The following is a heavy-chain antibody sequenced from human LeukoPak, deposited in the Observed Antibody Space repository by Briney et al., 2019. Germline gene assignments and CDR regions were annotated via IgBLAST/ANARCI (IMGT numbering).Heavy chain of an antibody. D-gene: IGHD2-15*01. CDR2: VKEDGTTK. Sequence: PGGSLRLSCAASGFSFTNYWMSWVRQAPGKGLEWVANVKEDGTTKQYVDSVKGRFTISRDNAKNSLYLQMDSLSAEDTAVYYCVSQEVVPHWGQGTLVSVSS. J-gene: IGHJ4*02. V-gene: IGHV3-7*01. CDR1: GFSFTNYW. CDR3: VSQEVVPH.